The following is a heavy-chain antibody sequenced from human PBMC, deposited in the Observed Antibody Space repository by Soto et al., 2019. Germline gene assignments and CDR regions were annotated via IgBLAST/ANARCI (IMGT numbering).Heavy chain of an antibody. CDR3: AREQSGEIMTMTDAFDI. V-gene: IGHV1-3*01. CDR2: INAGNGNT. Sequence: HVQLVQSGAEVQKPGASVKVSCKASGYTFTSYAIHWVRQAPGPRLEWMGWINAGNGNTQYSQKFQGRVTITRDTSASIAYMEVSSLRSEDTALYYCAREQSGEIMTMTDAFDIWGQGTMVTVSS. CDR1: GYTFTSYA. D-gene: IGHD3-16*01. J-gene: IGHJ3*02.